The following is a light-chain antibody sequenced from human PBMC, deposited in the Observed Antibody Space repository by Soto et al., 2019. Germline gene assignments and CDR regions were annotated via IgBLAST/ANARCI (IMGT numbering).Light chain of an antibody. CDR1: QSISSSY. V-gene: IGKV3-20*01. Sequence: EIVLTQSPGTLSLSPGEGATLSCRASQSISSSYLAWYQQKPGQAPRLLIYAASSRATGIPDRFSGSGSGTDFTLTISGLEPEDFAVYYCQKYVSSPLTFGQGTK. CDR2: AAS. CDR3: QKYVSSPLT. J-gene: IGKJ1*01.